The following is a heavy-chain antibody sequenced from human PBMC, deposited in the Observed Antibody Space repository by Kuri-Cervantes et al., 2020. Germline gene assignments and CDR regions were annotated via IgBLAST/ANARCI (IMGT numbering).Heavy chain of an antibody. CDR2: IYHSGST. D-gene: IGHD6-19*01. V-gene: IGHV4-30-2*01. CDR1: GGSISSGGYS. J-gene: IGHJ4*02. Sequence: LRLSCTVSGGSISSGGYSWSWIRQPPGKGLEWIGYIYHSGSTYYNPSLKSRVTISVDTSKNQFSLKLSSVTAADTAVYYCASLGIAVAGTSVWGQGTLVTVSS. CDR3: ASLGIAVAGTSV.